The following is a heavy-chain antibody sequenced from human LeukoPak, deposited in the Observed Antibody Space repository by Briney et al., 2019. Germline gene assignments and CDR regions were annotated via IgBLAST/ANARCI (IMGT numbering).Heavy chain of an antibody. D-gene: IGHD3-22*01. J-gene: IGHJ4*02. V-gene: IGHV5-51*01. CDR2: IYPGDSDT. CDR1: GYSFTSYW. CDR3: ARRHYYDSSEAGIPHFDY. Sequence: LGESLKISCKGSGYSFTSYWIGWVRQMPGKGLEWMGIIYPGDSDTRYSPSFQGQVTISADKSISTAYLQWSSLKASDTAMYYCARRHYYDSSEAGIPHFDYWGQGTLVTVSS.